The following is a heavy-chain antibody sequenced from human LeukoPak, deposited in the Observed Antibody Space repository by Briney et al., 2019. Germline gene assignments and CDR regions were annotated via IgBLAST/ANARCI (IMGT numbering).Heavy chain of an antibody. D-gene: IGHD6-25*01. J-gene: IGHJ4*02. CDR1: VGTFRSYA. CDR3: AIGSGWLFDY. V-gene: IGHV1-69*04. CDR2: IIPIFGIA. Sequence: SVKVSCQASVGTFRSYAISWVRQAPGQGLEWMGRIIPIFGIANYAQKFQGRVTITADKSTSTAYMELSSLTSEDTAVYYCAIGSGWLFDYWGQGTLVTVSS.